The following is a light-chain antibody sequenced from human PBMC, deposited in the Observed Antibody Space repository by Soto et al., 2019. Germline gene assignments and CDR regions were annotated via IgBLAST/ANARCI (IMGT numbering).Light chain of an antibody. CDR2: AAS. V-gene: IGKV1-27*01. J-gene: IGKJ1*01. CDR3: QKYNSTPPEWS. CDR1: QGIGNY. Sequence: DIQMTQSPSSLSASVGERVTITCRASQGIGNYLAWYQQKPGKVPNLLIHAASTLQSGVPSRFSGSGSGTAFTLTISSLQPEDVATYFCQKYNSTPPEWSFGQVTKVEI.